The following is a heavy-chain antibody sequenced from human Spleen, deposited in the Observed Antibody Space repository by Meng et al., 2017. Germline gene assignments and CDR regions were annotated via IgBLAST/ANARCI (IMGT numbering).Heavy chain of an antibody. V-gene: IGHV4-34*01. D-gene: IGHD4-11*01. Sequence: VHLQQWGAGLLKPSGTLSLTCVVCGGSFSDYYWSWIRQPPGKGLEWIGEINHSGSTNYNPSLESRATISVDTSQNNLSLKLSSVTAADSAVYYCARGPTTMAHDFDYWGQGTLVTVSS. J-gene: IGHJ4*02. CDR2: INHSGST. CDR3: ARGPTTMAHDFDY. CDR1: GGSFSDYY.